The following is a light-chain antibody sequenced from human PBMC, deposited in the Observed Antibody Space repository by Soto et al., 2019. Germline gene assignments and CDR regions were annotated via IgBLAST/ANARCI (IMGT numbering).Light chain of an antibody. J-gene: IGKJ1*01. CDR3: QQYGSSAPWT. CDR1: QNVNSNY. CDR2: GAS. V-gene: IGKV3-20*01. Sequence: EIVLTQPPAPLSVSPGDRATLSCRASQNVNSNYVACQQQKPGPAPRLLFYGASTPATGIPARFSGSGSGTHFTLTVSRLEPEDFAVYYCQQYGSSAPWTFGPGTKVDMK.